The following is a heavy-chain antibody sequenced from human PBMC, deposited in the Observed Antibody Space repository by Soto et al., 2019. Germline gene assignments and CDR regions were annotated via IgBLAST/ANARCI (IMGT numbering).Heavy chain of an antibody. CDR3: PSSSLYGMDV. V-gene: IGHV4-30-4*01. J-gene: IGHJ6*02. Sequence: SETLSLTCSVSGGSISSGYYYWSWIRQPPGNGLEWIGNIYYSGNTYYNPSLKSRLIISIDTSKNQFSLKVVSVTAAATAVYYCPSSSLYGMDVWGQGTTVTVSS. CDR1: GGSISSGYYY. CDR2: IYYSGNT.